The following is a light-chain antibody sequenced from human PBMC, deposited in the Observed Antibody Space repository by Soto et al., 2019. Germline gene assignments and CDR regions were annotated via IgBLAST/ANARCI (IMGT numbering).Light chain of an antibody. CDR3: QQYRSWPRT. Sequence: DIVLTQSPATLSLSPGDSVTLSCRASQSVDINLAWYQQETGQAPRILIYGESTRATDMPGRFSGRGAGAELNLTISRLQSEDFAVYYCQQYRSWPRTFGQGTKVDIK. CDR1: QSVDIN. J-gene: IGKJ1*01. V-gene: IGKV3-15*01. CDR2: GES.